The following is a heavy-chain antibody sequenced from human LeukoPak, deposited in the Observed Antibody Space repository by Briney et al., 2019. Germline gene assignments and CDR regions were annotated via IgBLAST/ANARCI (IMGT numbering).Heavy chain of an antibody. Sequence: PGGSLRLSCAASGFTFTSYNMNWVRRGPGKGLEWVSYISSSGSTIYYADSVEGRFTISRDNAKNSLYLQMNSLRDEDSAVYYCARDYGSHGEYFDYWGQGTLVTVSS. CDR3: ARDYGSHGEYFDY. D-gene: IGHD3-10*01. J-gene: IGHJ4*02. CDR2: ISSSGSTI. CDR1: GFTFTSYN. V-gene: IGHV3-48*02.